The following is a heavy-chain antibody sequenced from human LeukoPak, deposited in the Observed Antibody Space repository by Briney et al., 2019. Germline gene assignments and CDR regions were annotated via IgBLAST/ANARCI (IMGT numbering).Heavy chain of an antibody. CDR3: ARGPYCSGGTCYSQYFDY. J-gene: IGHJ4*02. CDR2: INAYNGNT. CDR1: GYTFTSYG. Sequence: GASVKVSCKASGYTFTSYGISWVRQAPGQGLEWMGWINAYNGNTNYAQKLQGRVTMTTDTSTSTAYMELRSLRSDDTAVYYCARGPYCSGGTCYSQYFDYWGQGTLVTVSS. V-gene: IGHV1-18*01. D-gene: IGHD2-15*01.